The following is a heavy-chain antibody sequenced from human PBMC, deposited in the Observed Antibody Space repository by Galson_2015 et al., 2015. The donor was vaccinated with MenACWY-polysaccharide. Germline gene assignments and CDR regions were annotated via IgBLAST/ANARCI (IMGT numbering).Heavy chain of an antibody. CDR3: ARERWVRGVFFDQ. V-gene: IGHV3-7*01. D-gene: IGHD3-10*01. Sequence: SLRLACAASGFTFSNFWMSWVRQAPGKALEWVASIKHDGSEKYLVDSVKGRCTISTDNAENSLFLQMNSLRAEDTAVYYCARERWVRGVFFDQWGQGTLVTVSS. J-gene: IGHJ4*02. CDR1: GFTFSNFW. CDR2: IKHDGSEK.